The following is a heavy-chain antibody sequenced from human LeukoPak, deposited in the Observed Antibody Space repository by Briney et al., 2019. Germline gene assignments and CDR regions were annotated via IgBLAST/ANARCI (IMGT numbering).Heavy chain of an antibody. J-gene: IGHJ3*02. D-gene: IGHD6-13*01. V-gene: IGHV4-4*07. CDR3: ARDRGYHAAGGYDAFDI. CDR2: IYTSGST. Sequence: PSETLSLTCTVSGGSISSYYWSWVRQPAGKGLEWIGRIYTSGSTNYNPSLKSRVTMSVDTSKNQFSLKLSSVTAADTAVYYCARDRGYHAAGGYDAFDIWGQGTMVTVSS. CDR1: GGSISSYY.